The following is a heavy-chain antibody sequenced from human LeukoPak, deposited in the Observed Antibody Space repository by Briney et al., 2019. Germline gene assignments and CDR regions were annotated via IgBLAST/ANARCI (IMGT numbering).Heavy chain of an antibody. J-gene: IGHJ4*02. CDR2: SYYSGST. D-gene: IGHD2-2*01. CDR1: GGSLSSGDYY. CDR3: ARARCSSISRPIDY. Sequence: PSQTLSLTCTVSGGSLSSGDYYWSWTRQPPGKGLEWIGYSYYSGSTYYNPSLKSRVIISIDTSKNQFSLKLSSVTAADTAVYYCARARCSSISRPIDYWGQGTLVTVSS. V-gene: IGHV4-30-4*08.